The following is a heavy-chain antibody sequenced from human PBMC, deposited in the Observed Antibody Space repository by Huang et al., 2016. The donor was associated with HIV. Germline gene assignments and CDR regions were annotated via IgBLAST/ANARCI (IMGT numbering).Heavy chain of an antibody. J-gene: IGHJ4*02. CDR1: GYTFTLYT. V-gene: IGHV7-4-1*02. CDR2: INTNTVKP. Sequence: QVQLVQSGSELQKPGASVNVSCKASGYTFTLYTLIWVRQAPGQGLEWMGWINTNTVKPTYAQGFTGRFVFSLDTSVTTAYLHISSLKPEDTGIYYCARYRLTGTFLDSWGQGTLVTVSS. D-gene: IGHD3-9*01. CDR3: ARYRLTGTFLDS.